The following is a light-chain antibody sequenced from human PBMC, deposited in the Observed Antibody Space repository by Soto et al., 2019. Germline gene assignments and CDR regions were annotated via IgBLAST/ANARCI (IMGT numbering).Light chain of an antibody. Sequence: EIVRTQSPATLSVSPGERATLSCRASQSVSSSLAWYQQKPGQAPRLVIYGASTRATGIPARFSGSGSETEFTPTISSLQSEDFEVYYWKQYNNWWTVGQGNTVAIK. CDR1: QSVSSS. J-gene: IGKJ1*01. V-gene: IGKV3-15*01. CDR3: KQYNNWWT. CDR2: GAS.